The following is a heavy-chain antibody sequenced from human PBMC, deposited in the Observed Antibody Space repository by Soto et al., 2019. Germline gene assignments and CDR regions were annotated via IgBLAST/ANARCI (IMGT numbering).Heavy chain of an antibody. CDR2: IIPIFGTA. CDR3: ARDPAEAVHFQH. CDR1: GGTFSSYA. Sequence: SVKVSCKASGGTFSSYAISWVRQAPGQGLEWMGGIIPIFGTANYAQKFQGRVTITADESTSTAYMELSSLRSEDTAVYYCARDPAEAVHFQHWGQGTLVTVSS. V-gene: IGHV1-69*13. J-gene: IGHJ1*01. D-gene: IGHD6-13*01.